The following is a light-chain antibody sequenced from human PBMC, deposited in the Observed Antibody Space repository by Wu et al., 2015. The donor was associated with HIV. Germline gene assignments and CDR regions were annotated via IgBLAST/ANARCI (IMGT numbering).Light chain of an antibody. Sequence: EIVLTQSPGTLSLSPGERAILSCRASQSVSSRSVAWYQQKPGQAPRLLIYGASSRATGIPNRFSGSGSGTDFTLIISRLEPEDFAVYYCQQYGTSPPTFGPGTKVDIK. V-gene: IGKV3-20*01. CDR2: GAS. CDR3: QQYGTSPPT. J-gene: IGKJ3*01. CDR1: QSVSSRS.